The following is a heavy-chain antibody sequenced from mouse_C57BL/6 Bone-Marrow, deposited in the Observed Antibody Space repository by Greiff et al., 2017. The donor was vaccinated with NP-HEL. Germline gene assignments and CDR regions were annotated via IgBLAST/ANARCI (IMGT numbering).Heavy chain of an antibody. V-gene: IGHV5-12*01. J-gene: IGHJ2*01. Sequence: EVQLVESGGGLVQPGGSLKLSCAASGFTFSDYYMYWVRQTPEKRLEWVAYISNGGGSTYYPETVKGRFTIYRDKAKNTLYLQMSRLKPEDTAMYYCARHDSNYGYFDYWGQGTTLTVSS. CDR1: GFTFSDYY. D-gene: IGHD2-5*01. CDR3: ARHDSNYGYFDY. CDR2: ISNGGGST.